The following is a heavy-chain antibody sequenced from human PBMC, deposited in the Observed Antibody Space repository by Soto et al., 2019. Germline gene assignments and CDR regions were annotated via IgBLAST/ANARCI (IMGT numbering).Heavy chain of an antibody. CDR1: GGSITSYY. CDR3: ARRGYSSGWYYFDY. J-gene: IGHJ4*02. V-gene: IGHV4-59*01. Sequence: SETLSLTCTVSGGSITSYYWSWIRQPPGKGLEFIGYIYYSGSTNYNPSLKSRVTISVDTSKNRFSLKLSSVTAADTAVYFCARRGYSSGWYYFDYWGQGALVTVSS. D-gene: IGHD6-19*01. CDR2: IYYSGST.